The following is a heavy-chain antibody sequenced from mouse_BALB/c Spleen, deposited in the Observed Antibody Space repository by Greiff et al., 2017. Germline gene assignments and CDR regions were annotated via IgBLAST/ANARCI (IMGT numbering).Heavy chain of an antibody. J-gene: IGHJ4*01. D-gene: IGHD3-3*01. CDR3: ARKLEGAMDY. V-gene: IGHV5-17*02. CDR1: GFTFSSFG. CDR2: ISSGSSTI. Sequence: EVHLVESGGGLVQPGGSRKLSCAASGFTFSSFGMHWVRQAPEKGLEWVAYISSGSSTIYYADTVKGRFTISSDNPKNTLFLQMTSLRSEDTAMYYCARKLEGAMDYWGQGTSVTVSS.